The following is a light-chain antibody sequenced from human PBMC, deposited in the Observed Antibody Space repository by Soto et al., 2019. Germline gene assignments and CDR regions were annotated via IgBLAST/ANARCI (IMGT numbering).Light chain of an antibody. CDR1: QSVSSN. V-gene: IGKV3-15*01. Sequence: EMDMTQSPATLSVSPGERATLTCRASQSVSSNLAWYQQKPGQAPRLLIYGASTRATGIPARFSGSGSGTEFTLTISSLQSEDFAVYYRQQYNNWPRTFCQGTKV. CDR2: GAS. CDR3: QQYNNWPRT. J-gene: IGKJ1*01.